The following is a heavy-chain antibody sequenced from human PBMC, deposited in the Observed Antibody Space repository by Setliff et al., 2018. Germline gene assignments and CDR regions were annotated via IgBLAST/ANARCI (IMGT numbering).Heavy chain of an antibody. CDR1: GGSISNYY. V-gene: IGHV4-59*01. Sequence: SETLSLTCSVSGGSISNYYWSWIRQSPGKGLEWIGYIYNGGSTNYNPSLMSRVSISVDTSKNQFSLKLRSVTAADTAVYYCARLSWNGLRYYGLDVWGQGTTVTVSS. CDR2: IYNGGST. J-gene: IGHJ6*02. D-gene: IGHD3-3*01. CDR3: ARLSWNGLRYYGLDV.